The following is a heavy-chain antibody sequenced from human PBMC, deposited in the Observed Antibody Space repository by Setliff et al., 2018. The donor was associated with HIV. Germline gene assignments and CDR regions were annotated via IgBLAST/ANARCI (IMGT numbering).Heavy chain of an antibody. V-gene: IGHV4-39*07. CDR1: GGSISSSSFF. CDR3: ARFVGSSSGVDY. D-gene: IGHD6-6*01. CDR2: IYYSGNT. Sequence: SETLSLTCTVSGGSISSSSFFWGWIRQPPGKGLEWIGSIYYSGNTYYNPSLKSRVTISVDTSKNQFSLKLSSVTAADTAVYYCARFVGSSSGVDYWGQGTLVTVSS. J-gene: IGHJ4*02.